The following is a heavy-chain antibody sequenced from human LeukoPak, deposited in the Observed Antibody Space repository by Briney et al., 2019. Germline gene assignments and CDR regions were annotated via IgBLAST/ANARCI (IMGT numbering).Heavy chain of an antibody. Sequence: PAGSLRLSCVASGFPFSDYSVNWVRQAPGKGLEWVSSISSTGRDIYYADSVKGRFTISRDSTKNSLFLQMSSLRAEDTAVYYCASRDRHDFCGQGTLVSVSS. D-gene: IGHD2-21*01. V-gene: IGHV3-21*01. J-gene: IGHJ4*02. CDR1: GFPFSDYS. CDR3: ASRDRHDF. CDR2: ISSTGRDI.